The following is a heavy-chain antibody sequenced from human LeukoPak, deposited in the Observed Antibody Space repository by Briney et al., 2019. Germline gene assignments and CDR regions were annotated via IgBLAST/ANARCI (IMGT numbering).Heavy chain of an antibody. V-gene: IGHV4-39*01. Sequence: TSETLSLTCTVSGGSISSSSYYWGWIRQPPGKGLEWIGSIYYSGSTYYNPSLKSRVTISVDTSKNQFSLKLSSVTAADTAVYYCARGLPRYYGSGSYGGKTDYWGQGTLVTVSS. CDR2: IYYSGST. CDR1: GGSISSSSYY. CDR3: ARGLPRYYGSGSYGGKTDY. D-gene: IGHD3-10*01. J-gene: IGHJ4*02.